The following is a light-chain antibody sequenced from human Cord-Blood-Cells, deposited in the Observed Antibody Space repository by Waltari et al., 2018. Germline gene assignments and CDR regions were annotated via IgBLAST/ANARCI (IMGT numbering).Light chain of an antibody. J-gene: IGLJ3*02. CDR3: CSYAGSSTWV. CDR2: EGS. Sequence: QSAPTQPASVSGSPGQSITISCTGTSSDVGSYNLVSWYQQHPGKAPKLMIYEGSKWPSGVSNRFSGSKSGNTASLTISGLQAEDEADYYCCSYAGSSTWVFGGGTKLTVL. V-gene: IGLV2-23*01. CDR1: SSDVGSYNL.